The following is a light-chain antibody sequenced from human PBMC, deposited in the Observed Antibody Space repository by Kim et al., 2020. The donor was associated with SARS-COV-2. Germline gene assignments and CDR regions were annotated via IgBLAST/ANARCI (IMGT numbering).Light chain of an antibody. V-gene: IGKV1-39*01. CDR2: AAS. J-gene: IGKJ3*01. CDR1: QSISSH. Sequence: DIQMTQSPSSLSASVGDRVTITCRTSQSISSHLNWYHQKPGRAPKLLISAASTLQGGVPSRFSGSGSETDFTLTISSLQPEDFATYFCQQSYITPFTFGPGTKVDFK. CDR3: QQSYITPFT.